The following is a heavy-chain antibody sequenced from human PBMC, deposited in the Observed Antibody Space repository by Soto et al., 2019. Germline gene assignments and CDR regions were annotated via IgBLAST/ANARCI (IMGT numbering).Heavy chain of an antibody. Sequence: QVQLVESGGGVVQPGRSLRLSCAASGFTFSSYAMHWVRQAPGKGLEWVAVISYDGSNKHYADSVKGRFTISRDNSKNTLYLQMNSLRAEDTAVYYCARDRYYYDSSGYFLGTIDYWGQGTLVTVSS. D-gene: IGHD3-22*01. CDR3: ARDRYYYDSSGYFLGTIDY. CDR1: GFTFSSYA. CDR2: ISYDGSNK. V-gene: IGHV3-30-3*01. J-gene: IGHJ4*02.